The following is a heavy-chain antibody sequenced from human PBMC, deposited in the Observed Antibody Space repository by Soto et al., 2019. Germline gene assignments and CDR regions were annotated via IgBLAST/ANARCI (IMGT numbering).Heavy chain of an antibody. CDR3: AKEGFDWKYYYYGMDV. CDR2: ISYDGSNK. V-gene: IGHV3-30*18. CDR1: GFTFSSYG. J-gene: IGHJ6*02. D-gene: IGHD3-9*01. Sequence: QVQLVESGGGVVQPGRSLRLSCAASGFTFSSYGMHWVRQAPGKGLEWVAVISYDGSNKYYADSVKGRFTISRDNSKNPLYLQMNSLRAEDTAVYYCAKEGFDWKYYYYGMDVWGQGTTVTVSS.